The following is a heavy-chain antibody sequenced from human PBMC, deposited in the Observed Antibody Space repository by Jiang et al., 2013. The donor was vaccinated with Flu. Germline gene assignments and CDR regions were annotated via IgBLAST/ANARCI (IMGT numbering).Heavy chain of an antibody. CDR1: GYIFSNYA. J-gene: IGHJ4*02. D-gene: IGHD2-15*01. CDR3: ARPARGCPADTCYPSFDY. V-gene: IGHV7-4-1*02. CDR2: ISTKTGNP. Sequence: VQSGSELKKPGASVKVSCKASGYIFSNYAITWLRQAPGQGLEWMGWISTKTGNPTYAQGSTGQFVFSLDTSINTAYVEISSLKAEDTAVYYCARPARGCPADTCYPSFDYWGQGTLVTVSS.